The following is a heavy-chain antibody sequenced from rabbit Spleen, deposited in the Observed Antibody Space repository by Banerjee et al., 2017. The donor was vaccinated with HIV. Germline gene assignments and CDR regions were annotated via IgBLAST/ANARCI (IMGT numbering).Heavy chain of an antibody. Sequence: QSLEESGGDLVKPGASLTLTCTASGFSFSSSYYMCWVRQAPGKGLEWIACIDTGSSGSTYYASWAKGRFTISKTSSTTVTLQVTSLTAADTATYFCARDSGTSFSSYGMDLWGPGTLVTVS. CDR1: GFSFSSSYY. CDR2: IDTGSSGST. D-gene: IGHD8-1*01. J-gene: IGHJ6*01. CDR3: ARDSGTSFSSYGMDL. V-gene: IGHV1S40*01.